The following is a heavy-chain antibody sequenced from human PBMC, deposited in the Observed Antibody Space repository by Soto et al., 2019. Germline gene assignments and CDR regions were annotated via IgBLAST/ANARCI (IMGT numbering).Heavy chain of an antibody. CDR2: IKSKTDGGTT. CDR3: TTEAGSSSWYDYYYGMDV. Sequence: EVQLVESGGGLVKPGGSLRLSCAASGFTFSNAWMNWVRQAPGKGLEWVGRIKSKTDGGTTDYAAPVKGRCTISRDDSKNTLYLQMNSLKTEDTAVYYCTTEAGSSSWYDYYYGMDVWGQGTTVTVSS. J-gene: IGHJ6*02. V-gene: IGHV3-15*07. CDR1: GFTFSNAW. D-gene: IGHD6-13*01.